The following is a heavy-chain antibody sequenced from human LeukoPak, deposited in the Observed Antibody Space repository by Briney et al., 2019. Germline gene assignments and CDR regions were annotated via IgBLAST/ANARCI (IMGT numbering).Heavy chain of an antibody. V-gene: IGHV1-69*01. D-gene: IGHD3-16*02. CDR1: AGTFSSYA. Sequence: SVEVSCKASAGTFSSYAISWVRQAPGPGLEWMGRIIPIFGTANYAQKFQGRVTVTADESTSTAYMELSRLRSKDTAVYYCARRVWGSCRYTFDYWGQGTLVTVSS. CDR3: ARRVWGSCRYTFDY. J-gene: IGHJ4*02. CDR2: IIPIFGTA.